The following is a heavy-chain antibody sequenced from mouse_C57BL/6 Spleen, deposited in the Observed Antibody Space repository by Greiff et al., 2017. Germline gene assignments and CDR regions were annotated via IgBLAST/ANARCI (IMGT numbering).Heavy chain of an antibody. D-gene: IGHD1-1*01. CDR2: ISSGGSYT. J-gene: IGHJ1*03. CDR3: ARQGVAAGDWYFDV. Sequence: EVQLMESGGDLVKPGGSLKLSCAASGFTFSSYGMSWVRQTPDKGLEWVATISSGGSYTYYPDSVKGRFTISRDNAKNTLYLQMSSLKSEDTAMYYCARQGVAAGDWYFDVWGTGTPVTVSS. CDR1: GFTFSSYG. V-gene: IGHV5-6*01.